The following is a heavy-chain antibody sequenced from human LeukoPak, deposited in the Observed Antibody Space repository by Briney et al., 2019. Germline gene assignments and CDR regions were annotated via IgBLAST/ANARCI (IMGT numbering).Heavy chain of an antibody. J-gene: IGHJ5*02. CDR2: ISSSSSVI. CDR1: GFTLSSHS. V-gene: IGHV3-48*01. CDR3: ARSVYSNYVNWFDP. Sequence: PGGSLRLSCAASGFTLSSHSMNWVRQAPGKGLEWVSYISSSSSVIYYADSVKGRFTISRDNVKNSLYLQMNSLRAEDTAVYYCARSVYSNYVNWFDPWGQGTLVTVSS. D-gene: IGHD4-11*01.